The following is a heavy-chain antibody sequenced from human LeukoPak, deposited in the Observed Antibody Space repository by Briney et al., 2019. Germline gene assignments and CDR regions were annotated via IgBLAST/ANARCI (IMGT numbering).Heavy chain of an antibody. CDR1: GFTFSSYW. J-gene: IGHJ6*03. D-gene: IGHD6-13*01. CDR3: AREPAAAGTFYYYMDV. CDR2: IKQDGSEK. Sequence: GGSLRLSCAASGFTFSSYWMSWVRQAPGKGLEWVANIKQDGSEKYYVDSVKGRFTISRDNAKNSLYLQMNSLRAEDTAVYYCAREPAAAGTFYYYMDVRGKGTTVTVSS. V-gene: IGHV3-7*01.